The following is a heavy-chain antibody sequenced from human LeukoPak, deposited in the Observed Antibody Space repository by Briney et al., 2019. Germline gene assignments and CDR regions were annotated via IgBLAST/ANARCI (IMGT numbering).Heavy chain of an antibody. D-gene: IGHD2-2*02. J-gene: IGHJ6*02. CDR1: GFTFSSYG. CDR2: IWYDGSNK. CDR3: ARWEGYCSSTSCYTPYYYYGMDV. V-gene: IGHV3-33*01. Sequence: GGSLRLSCAASGFTFSSYGMHWVRQAPGKGLEWVAVIWYDGSNKYYADSVKGRFTISRDNYKHTLYLQMNSMRAEDRAVYYCARWEGYCSSTSCYTPYYYYGMDVWGQGTTVTVSS.